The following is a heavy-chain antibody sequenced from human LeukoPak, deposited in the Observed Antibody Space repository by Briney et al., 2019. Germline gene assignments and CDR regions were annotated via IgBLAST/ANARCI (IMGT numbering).Heavy chain of an antibody. J-gene: IGHJ4*02. CDR3: ARGGPLVREPMDY. V-gene: IGHV3-21*04. CDR2: ISSSSSYI. Sequence: TGGSLRLSCAASGFTFSSYSMNWVRQAPGKGLEWVSSISSSSSYIYYADSVKGRFTISRDNAKNSLYLQMNSLRAEDTAVYYCARGGPLVREPMDYWGQGTLVTVSS. D-gene: IGHD3-10*01. CDR1: GFTFSSYS.